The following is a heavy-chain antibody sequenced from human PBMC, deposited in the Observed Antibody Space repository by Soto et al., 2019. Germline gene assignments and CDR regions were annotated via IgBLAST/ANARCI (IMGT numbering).Heavy chain of an antibody. CDR1: GFTFNYFG. CDR2: IWHDGSKE. Sequence: GVSLRLSCEASGFTFNYFGIHWVRQAPGKGLEWVSLIWHDGSKEYYADSAKGRFTISRDNSKNTVYLQIKSLRAEDTAVYYCARWGIVGSSAAGDYWGQGTLVTV. J-gene: IGHJ4*02. D-gene: IGHD3-10*01. CDR3: ARWGIVGSSAAGDY. V-gene: IGHV3-33*01.